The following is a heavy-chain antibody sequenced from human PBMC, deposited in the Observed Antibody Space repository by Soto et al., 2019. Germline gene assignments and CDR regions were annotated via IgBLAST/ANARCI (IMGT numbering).Heavy chain of an antibody. Sequence: QITLKESGPTLVKPTQTLTLTCTFSGFSLSTSGVGVGWIRQPPGKALDWLALIYWDDDKRYSPSLKSRLTITKDTSKNQVVLTMTNMDPVDTATYYCAHSRLVGSYYNDYMDVWGKGTTVTVSS. J-gene: IGHJ6*03. V-gene: IGHV2-5*02. CDR3: AHSRLVGSYYNDYMDV. CDR1: GFSLSTSGVG. D-gene: IGHD3-10*01. CDR2: IYWDDDK.